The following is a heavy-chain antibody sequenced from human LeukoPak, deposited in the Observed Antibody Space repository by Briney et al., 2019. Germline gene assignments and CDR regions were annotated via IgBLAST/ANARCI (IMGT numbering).Heavy chain of an antibody. D-gene: IGHD1-14*01. CDR1: GFIFNNYA. CDR3: XKDXRRXYXXGPNPDSLH. Sequence: GGSLRLSCAGSGFIFNNYAMHWVRQPPGKGLEWVSGISWNSGSIDYADSVKGRFTISRDNAKNSLYLQINSLRVEDTAFYYCXKDXRRXYXXGPNPDSLHWGQGALVTVSS. J-gene: IGHJ4*02. V-gene: IGHV3-9*01. CDR2: ISWNSGSI.